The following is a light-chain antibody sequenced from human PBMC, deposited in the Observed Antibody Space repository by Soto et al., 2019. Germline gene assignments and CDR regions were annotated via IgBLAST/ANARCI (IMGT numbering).Light chain of an antibody. V-gene: IGKV1-5*03. Sequence: DIQMTQSPSPLSGSLVDRVTITSRASQTISSLLAWYQQKPGKAPKLLIYKASTLKSGVPSRFSGSGSGTEFTLTISSLQPDDFATYYCQHYNSYSEAFGQGTKVDIK. J-gene: IGKJ1*01. CDR1: QTISSL. CDR2: KAS. CDR3: QHYNSYSEA.